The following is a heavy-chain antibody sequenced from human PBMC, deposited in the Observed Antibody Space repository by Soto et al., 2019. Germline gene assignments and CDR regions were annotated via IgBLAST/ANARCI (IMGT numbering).Heavy chain of an antibody. CDR3: AKDQGEGAINYFDY. Sequence: GGSLRLSCAASGFTFSSYGMHWVRQAPGKGLEWVAVNSYDGSNKYYSDSVKGRFTISRDNSKNTLYLQMNSLRAEDTAVYYCAKDQGEGAINYFDYWGQGTLVTVSS. V-gene: IGHV3-30*18. J-gene: IGHJ4*02. D-gene: IGHD3-10*01. CDR1: GFTFSSYG. CDR2: NSYDGSNK.